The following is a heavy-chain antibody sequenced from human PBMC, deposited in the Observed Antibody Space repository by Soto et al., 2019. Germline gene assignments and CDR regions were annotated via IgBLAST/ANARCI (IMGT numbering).Heavy chain of an antibody. CDR1: GGTFSSYA. D-gene: IGHD1-20*01. CDR2: IIPIFVTA. J-gene: IGHJ6*02. Sequence: QVQLVQSGAEVKKPGSSVKVSCKASGGTFSSYAINWMRQAPGQGLEWMGGIIPIFVTADYAQKYQCRVTITADESTSTAYMELSRLRSEDTAVYYCASSITGSPNYYYGMDVWGQGTTVTVSS. CDR3: ASSITGSPNYYYGMDV. V-gene: IGHV1-69*12.